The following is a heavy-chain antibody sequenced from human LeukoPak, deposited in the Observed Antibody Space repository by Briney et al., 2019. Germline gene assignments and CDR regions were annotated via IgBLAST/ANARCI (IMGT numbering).Heavy chain of an antibody. CDR1: GGSFSGYY. D-gene: IGHD2-15*01. V-gene: IGHV4-34*01. Sequence: SETLSLTCAVYGGSFSGYYWSWIRQPPGKGLEWIGEINHSGSTNYNPSLKSRVTISVDTSKNQFSLKLSSVTAADTAVYYCARGPALQTGYCSGGSCYDELEQTKYYFDYWGQGTLVTVSS. CDR2: INHSGST. J-gene: IGHJ4*02. CDR3: ARGPALQTGYCSGGSCYDELEQTKYYFDY.